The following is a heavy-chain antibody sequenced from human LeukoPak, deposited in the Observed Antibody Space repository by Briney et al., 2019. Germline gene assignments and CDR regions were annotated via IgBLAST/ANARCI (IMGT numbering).Heavy chain of an antibody. CDR3: ARDPWYCSSISCYPRGYFDY. CDR2: IKQDGSEK. V-gene: IGHV3-7*01. CDR1: GFNFSRYW. Sequence: AGGSLRLSCAASGFNFSRYWMSWVRQAPGKGLEWVANIKQDGSEKYYVDSVKGRFTISRDNAKNSLYLQMNSLRAEDTAVYYCARDPWYCSSISCYPRGYFDYWGQGTLVTVSS. D-gene: IGHD2-2*01. J-gene: IGHJ4*02.